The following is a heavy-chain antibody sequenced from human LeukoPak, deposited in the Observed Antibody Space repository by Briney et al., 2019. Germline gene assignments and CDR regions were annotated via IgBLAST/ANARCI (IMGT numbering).Heavy chain of an antibody. Sequence: PSDTLSLTCAVSGYSITSSSWWGWIRQPPGKGLEWIGYIYHSGTTYYNPSLQSRVTMSVDTSKNQFSLQLNSVTPEDTAVYYCARNVVRENPTYNWFDPWGQGTLVTVSS. CDR1: GYSITSSSW. CDR3: ARNVVRENPTYNWFDP. V-gene: IGHV4-28*01. CDR2: IYHSGTT. J-gene: IGHJ5*02. D-gene: IGHD3-10*01.